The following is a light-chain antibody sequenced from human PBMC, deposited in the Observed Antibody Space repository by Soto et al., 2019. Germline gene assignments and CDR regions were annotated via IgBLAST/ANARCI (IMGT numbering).Light chain of an antibody. CDR1: QSVSSSY. CDR2: GAS. V-gene: IGKV3-20*01. CDR3: QHYCTSRT. J-gene: IGKJ1*01. Sequence: EIVLTQSPGTLSLSPGERATLSCRASQSVSSSYLAWYQQKPGQAPRLLIYGASSRATGIPDRFSGSGSGTDFTLTISRLEPEDFAVYDCQHYCTSRTFGQGTKVQIK.